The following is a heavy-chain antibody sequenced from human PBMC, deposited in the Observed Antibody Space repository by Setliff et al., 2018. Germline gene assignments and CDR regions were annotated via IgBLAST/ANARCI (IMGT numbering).Heavy chain of an antibody. CDR1: GFNFNRYA. D-gene: IGHD3-10*01. Sequence: PGGSLRLSCAASGFNFNRYAMSWVRQAPGKGLEWVSTISGSAGSIHLADSVKGRFTISRDNAKNSLYLQMNSLRADDTAVYYCARPGRSNYWDSFDYWGQGTLVTVSS. CDR3: ARPGRSNYWDSFDY. J-gene: IGHJ4*02. V-gene: IGHV3-21*01. CDR2: ISGSAGSI.